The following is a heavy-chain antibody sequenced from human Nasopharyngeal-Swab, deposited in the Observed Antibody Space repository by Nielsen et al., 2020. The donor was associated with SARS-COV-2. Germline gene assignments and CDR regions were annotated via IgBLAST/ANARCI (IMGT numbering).Heavy chain of an antibody. CDR1: GLMMRSYW. J-gene: IGHJ6*02. Sequence: AGAGLMMRSYWMNWVSQGPGKGLVWVSRIKSDGSSTSYADSVKGRFTISRDNAKNTLFLQMNSLRAEDTAVYYCARESIAAAGPGMDVWGQGTTVTVSS. D-gene: IGHD6-13*01. CDR2: IKSDGSST. V-gene: IGHV3-74*01. CDR3: ARESIAAAGPGMDV.